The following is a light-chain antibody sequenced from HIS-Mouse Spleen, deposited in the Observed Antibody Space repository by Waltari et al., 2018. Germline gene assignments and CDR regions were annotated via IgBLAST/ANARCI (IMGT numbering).Light chain of an antibody. Sequence: QSVLTQPPSASGTPGQRVTISCSGSSSNIGSNTVNWYQQLPGTAPKLLIYSNNQRPSGIPERFSGSSSGTTVTLTISGVQAEDEADYYCQSADSSGTYVFGTGTKVTVL. V-gene: IGLV1-44*01. CDR1: SSNIGSNT. CDR3: QSADSSGTYV. CDR2: SNN. J-gene: IGLJ1*01.